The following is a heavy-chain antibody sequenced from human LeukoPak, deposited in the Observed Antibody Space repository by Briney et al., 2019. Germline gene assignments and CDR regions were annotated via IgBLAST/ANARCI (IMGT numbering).Heavy chain of an antibody. CDR3: ARGFGYYYGMDV. D-gene: IGHD3-10*01. CDR2: IYYSGST. V-gene: IGHV4-59*01. CDR1: GGSISSYY. Sequence: PSGTLSLTCTVSGGSISSYYWSWIRQPPGKGLEWIGYIYYSGSTNYNPSLKSRVTISVDTSKNQFSLKLSSVTAADTAVYYCARGFGYYYGMDVWGQGTTVTVAS. J-gene: IGHJ6*02.